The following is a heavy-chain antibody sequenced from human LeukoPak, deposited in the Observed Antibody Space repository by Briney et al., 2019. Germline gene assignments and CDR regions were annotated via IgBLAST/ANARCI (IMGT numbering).Heavy chain of an antibody. D-gene: IGHD2-2*02. CDR2: ISWNSGSI. Sequence: GGSLRLSCAASGFTFDDYAMHWVRQAPGKGLEWVSGISWNSGSIGYADSVKGRFTISRDNAKNSLYLQMNSLRAEDTALYYCAKDKEYQLLYNAFDIWGQGTMVTVSS. V-gene: IGHV3-9*01. CDR1: GFTFDDYA. CDR3: AKDKEYQLLYNAFDI. J-gene: IGHJ3*02.